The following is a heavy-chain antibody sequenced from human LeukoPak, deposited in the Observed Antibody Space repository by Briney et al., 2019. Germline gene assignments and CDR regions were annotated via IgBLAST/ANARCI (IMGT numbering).Heavy chain of an antibody. CDR3: ARGDIVVVPAAIGFDY. CDR2: IYYSGST. D-gene: IGHD2-2*01. CDR1: GGSISSSSYY. J-gene: IGHJ4*02. Sequence: SETLSLTCTVSGGSISSSSYYWGWIRQPPGTGQEWLGSIYYSGSTYYNPSLKSRVTISVDTSKNQFSLKLSSVTAADTAVYYCARGDIVVVPAAIGFDYWGQGTLVTVSS. V-gene: IGHV4-39*07.